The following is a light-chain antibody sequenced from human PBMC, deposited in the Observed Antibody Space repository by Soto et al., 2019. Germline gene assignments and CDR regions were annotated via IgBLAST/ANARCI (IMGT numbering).Light chain of an antibody. V-gene: IGKV1-5*03. J-gene: IGKJ1*01. CDR1: QTISSW. CDR2: KAS. Sequence: DIQMTQSPSTLSGSVGDRVTITCRASQTISSWLAWYQQKPGKAPKLLIYKASTLKSGVPSRFSGSGSGTEFTLTISSLQPDDSATDYCQHNNSYSAAFGQGNKLDLK. CDR3: QHNNSYSAA.